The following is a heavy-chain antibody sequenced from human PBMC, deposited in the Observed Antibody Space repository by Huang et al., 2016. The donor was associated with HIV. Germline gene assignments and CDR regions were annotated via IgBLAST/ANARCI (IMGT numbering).Heavy chain of an antibody. CDR3: ARQVDGFRSHFDF. CDR2: LYPTDSET. J-gene: IGHJ4*02. V-gene: IGHV5-51*01. CDR1: GYGFSSYW. Sequence: EVLLVQSGAELTEPGESLKISCKASGYGFSSYWICWVRQKPGKGLEWMGILYPTDSETKYSPSFDGQVTISADKSTRTAYLQWESLKAPDTAIYFCARQVDGFRSHFDFWGQGTLVSVSS. D-gene: IGHD5-18*01.